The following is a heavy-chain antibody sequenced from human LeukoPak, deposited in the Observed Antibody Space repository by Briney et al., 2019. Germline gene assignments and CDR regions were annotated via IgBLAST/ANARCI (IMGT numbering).Heavy chain of an antibody. CDR3: ARGSLLDDSSHYYYYYYMDV. J-gene: IGHJ6*03. CDR1: GGSISSSNW. Sequence: PSGTLSLTCAVSGGSISSSNWWSWVRQPPGKGLEWIGEIYHSGSTNYNPSLKSRVTISVDKSKNQFSLKLSSVTAADTAVYYCARGSLLDDSSHYYYYYYMDVWGKGTTVTVSS. V-gene: IGHV4-4*02. D-gene: IGHD3/OR15-3a*01. CDR2: IYHSGST.